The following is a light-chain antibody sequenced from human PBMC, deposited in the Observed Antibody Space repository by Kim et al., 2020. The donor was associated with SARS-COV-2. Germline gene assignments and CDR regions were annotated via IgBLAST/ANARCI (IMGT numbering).Light chain of an antibody. J-gene: IGKJ1*01. Sequence: EDRVTITSRASQSIRNWLAWFQQKPGKAPKVLIYDASSLESGVPSRFRGSGSGTEFTLTISSLQPDDFATYYCQQYNSHSPSWTFGQGTKVDIK. CDR1: QSIRNW. CDR3: QQYNSHSPSWT. V-gene: IGKV1-5*01. CDR2: DAS.